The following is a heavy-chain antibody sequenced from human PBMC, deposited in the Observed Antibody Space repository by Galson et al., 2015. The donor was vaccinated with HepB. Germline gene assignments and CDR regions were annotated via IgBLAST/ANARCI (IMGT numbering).Heavy chain of an antibody. Sequence: SLRLSCAASGFTFSSYAMSWVRQAPGKGLEWVSAISGSGGSTYYADSVKGRFTISRDNSKNTLYLQMNSLRVEDTAVYYCARGLRGENRLPPYFDHWGQGILVTVSS. CDR3: ARGLRGENRLPPYFDH. CDR1: GFTFSSYA. CDR2: ISGSGGST. J-gene: IGHJ4*02. D-gene: IGHD3-3*01. V-gene: IGHV3-23*01.